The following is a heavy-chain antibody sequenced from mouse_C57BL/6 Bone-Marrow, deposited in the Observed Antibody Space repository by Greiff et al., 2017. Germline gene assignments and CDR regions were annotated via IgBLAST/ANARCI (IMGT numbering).Heavy chain of an antibody. D-gene: IGHD2-5*01. V-gene: IGHV3-6*01. Sequence: VQLKESGPGLVKPSQSLSLTCSVTGYSITSGYYWNWIRQFPGNKLEWMGYISYDGSNNYNPSLKNRISITRDTSKNQFFLKLNSVTTEDTATYYCAIYYSNPYYFDYWGQGTTLTVSS. CDR3: AIYYSNPYYFDY. CDR1: GYSITSGYY. CDR2: ISYDGSN. J-gene: IGHJ2*01.